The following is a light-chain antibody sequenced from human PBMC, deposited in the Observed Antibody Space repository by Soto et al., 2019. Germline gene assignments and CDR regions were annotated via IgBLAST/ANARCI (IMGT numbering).Light chain of an antibody. V-gene: IGKV3-11*01. Sequence: EIVLTQSPATLSLSPGERATLSCRASQSVSSYLAWYQQKPGQAPRLLIYDASNRATGIPARFSGSGSGTDFTLTISSLPAEDFAVYYCQQRSNWPITFGQGTRLEIK. J-gene: IGKJ5*01. CDR2: DAS. CDR1: QSVSSY. CDR3: QQRSNWPIT.